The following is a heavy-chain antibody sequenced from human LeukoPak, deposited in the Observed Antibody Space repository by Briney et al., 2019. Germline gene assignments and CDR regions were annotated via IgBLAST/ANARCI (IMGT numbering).Heavy chain of an antibody. J-gene: IGHJ3*02. CDR1: GFTFSSYS. V-gene: IGHV3-21*01. Sequence: GGSLRLSCAASGFTFSSYSMNWVRQAPGKGPEWVSSISSSSSYIYYADSVKGRFTISRDNAKNSLYLQMNSLRAEDTAVYYCARSNHQVVPAAHDAFDIWGQGTMVTVSS. CDR2: ISSSSSYI. CDR3: ARSNHQVVPAAHDAFDI. D-gene: IGHD2-2*01.